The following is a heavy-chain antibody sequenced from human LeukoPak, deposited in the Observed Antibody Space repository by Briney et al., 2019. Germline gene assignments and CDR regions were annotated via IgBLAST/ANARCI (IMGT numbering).Heavy chain of an antibody. V-gene: IGHV4-39*01. J-gene: IGHJ4*02. D-gene: IGHD1-26*01. CDR1: GGSISSSSYY. Sequence: SETLSLTCTVSGGSISSSSYYWGWIRQPPGKGLEWIGSIYYSGSTYYNPSLESRVTISVDTSKNQFSLKLSSVTAADTAVYYCARIVGASDYWGQGTLVTVSS. CDR3: ARIVGASDY. CDR2: IYYSGST.